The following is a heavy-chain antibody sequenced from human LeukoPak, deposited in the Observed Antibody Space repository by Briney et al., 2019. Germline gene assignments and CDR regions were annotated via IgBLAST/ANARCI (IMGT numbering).Heavy chain of an antibody. J-gene: IGHJ1*01. CDR1: GGSISGYY. Sequence: SETLSLTCTVSGGSISGYYWNWIRQAAGKGLEWIGRIYANGGTNYNPSLRSRVSMSVDTSKNQFSLKLTSVTAADTAIYYCARDFTRNSYAVAEFFHPWGQGTLVSVSS. V-gene: IGHV4-4*07. CDR2: IYANGGT. CDR3: ARDFTRNSYAVAEFFHP. D-gene: IGHD5-18*01.